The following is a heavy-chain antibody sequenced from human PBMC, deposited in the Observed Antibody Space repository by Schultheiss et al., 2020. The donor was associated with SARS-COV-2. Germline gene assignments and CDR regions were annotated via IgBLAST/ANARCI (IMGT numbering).Heavy chain of an antibody. V-gene: IGHV4-34*01. J-gene: IGHJ6*02. CDR3: ARAPFIWTYYYYGMDV. CDR1: GGSFSGYY. D-gene: IGHD3/OR15-3a*01. CDR2: IYYSGTS. Sequence: SETLSLTCAVYGGSFSGYYWSWIRQPPGKGLEWIGSIYYSGTSYYNVSLKSRVIISVDTSKNQFSLKLSSVTAADTAVYYCARAPFIWTYYYYGMDVWGQGTTVTVSS.